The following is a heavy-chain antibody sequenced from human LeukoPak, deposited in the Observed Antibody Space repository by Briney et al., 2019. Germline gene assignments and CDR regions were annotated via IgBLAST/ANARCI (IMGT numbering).Heavy chain of an antibody. J-gene: IGHJ6*02. Sequence: SETLSLTRTVSGGSISYYYWSWIRQSPGKGLEWIGYIYYSGTTNYNPSLKSRVTISVNTSKNQFSLQLRSVTAADTAVYYCAREDPQTTVPEGMDVWGQGTTVTVSS. CDR2: IYYSGTT. CDR3: AREDPQTTVPEGMDV. V-gene: IGHV4-59*01. D-gene: IGHD4-17*01. CDR1: GGSISYYY.